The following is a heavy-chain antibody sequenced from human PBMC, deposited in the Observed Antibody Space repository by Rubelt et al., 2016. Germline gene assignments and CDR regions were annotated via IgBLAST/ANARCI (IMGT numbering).Heavy chain of an antibody. D-gene: IGHD5-12*01. J-gene: IGHJ4*02. Sequence: QVQLQESGPGLVKPSETLSLTCPVSGVLISSYYSSWILQSPGDGLWWIWLSYYSGSTNYNPSLKVRVAIALDTTKNQVSLKRSFVTGAETDVYYGARHDPSGYDSCMEHGGQGIRVTVSS. CDR3: ARHDPSGYDSCMEH. V-gene: IGHV4-59*08. CDR2: SYYSGST. CDR1: GVLISSYY.